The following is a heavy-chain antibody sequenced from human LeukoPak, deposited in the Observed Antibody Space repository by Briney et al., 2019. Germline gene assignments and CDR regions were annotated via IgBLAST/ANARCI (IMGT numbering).Heavy chain of an antibody. V-gene: IGHV3-30*18. J-gene: IGHJ4*02. CDR3: AKEAPPTVWFGELLPSYFDY. D-gene: IGHD3-10*01. CDR1: GFTFSSYG. Sequence: GGSLRLSCAASGFTFSSYGMHWVRQAPGKGLEWVAVISYDGSNKCYADSVKGRFTISRDNSKNTLYLQMNSLRAEDTAVYYCAKEAPPTVWFGELLPSYFDYWGQGTLVTVSS. CDR2: ISYDGSNK.